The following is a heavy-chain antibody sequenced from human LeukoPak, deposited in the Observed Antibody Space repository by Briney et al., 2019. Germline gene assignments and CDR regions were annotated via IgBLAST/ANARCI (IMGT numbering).Heavy chain of an antibody. CDR1: GGSISSYY. V-gene: IGHV4-59*01. J-gene: IGHJ3*02. CDR3: ARLRHYYDSSGFDALDI. Sequence: SETLSLTCTVSGGSISSYYWSWIRQPPGKGLEWIGYIYYSGSTNYNPSLKSRVTISVDTSKNQFSLKLSSVTAADTAVYYCARLRHYYDSSGFDALDIWGQGTMVTVSS. D-gene: IGHD3-22*01. CDR2: IYYSGST.